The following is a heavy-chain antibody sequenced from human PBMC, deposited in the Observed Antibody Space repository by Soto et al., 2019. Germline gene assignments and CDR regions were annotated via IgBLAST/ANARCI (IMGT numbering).Heavy chain of an antibody. CDR1: GVSISSYY. CDR3: ATISYVGGTDY. J-gene: IGHJ4*02. D-gene: IGHD5-18*01. V-gene: IGHV4-4*07. Sequence: SETLSLTCTVSGVSISSYYWSWIRQPAGKGLEWIGRIYTSENAHYNPSLKSRVTMSLDTSKNHFSLNLSSVTAADTAVYYCATISYVGGTDYWGLGTLVTVSS. CDR2: IYTSENA.